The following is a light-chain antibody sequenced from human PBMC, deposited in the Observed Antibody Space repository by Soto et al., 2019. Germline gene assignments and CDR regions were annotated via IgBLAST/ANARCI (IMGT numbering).Light chain of an antibody. CDR3: QQRSNWAPVIT. V-gene: IGKV3-11*01. J-gene: IGKJ5*01. CDR1: QSFSSY. Sequence: EFVLTQSPATLSLSPGERATLSCRASQSFSSYLAWYQQKPGQAPRLLIYDASKRATGIPARFSGRGSGTAFTLTTISLEHEDFAVYYCQQRSNWAPVITFGQGTRLEIK. CDR2: DAS.